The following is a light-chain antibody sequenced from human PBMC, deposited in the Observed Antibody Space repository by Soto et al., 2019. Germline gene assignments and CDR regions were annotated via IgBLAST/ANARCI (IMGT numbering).Light chain of an antibody. Sequence: IVLTQSPATLSLSPGERATLSCRASQSVSNYLAWYQQKPGHAPRLLIYDASNRATGIPARFSGSGSGTDFTLTISSLEPEDFAVYYCQQRSNWPRFTFGQGTKVEIK. J-gene: IGKJ2*01. CDR1: QSVSNY. CDR3: QQRSNWPRFT. V-gene: IGKV3-11*01. CDR2: DAS.